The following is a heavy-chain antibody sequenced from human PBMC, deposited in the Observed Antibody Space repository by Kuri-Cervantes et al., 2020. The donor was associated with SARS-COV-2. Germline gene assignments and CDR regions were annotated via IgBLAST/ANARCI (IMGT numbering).Heavy chain of an antibody. CDR2: IWYDGRNK. D-gene: IGHD3-9*01. Sequence: GGSLRLSCVVSGFTFSNYGMHWVRQAPGKGLEWVAVIWYDGRNKYYADSVKGRFTISRDNSKNTLYLQMNSLRAEDTAVYYCARDLGDILTGYYNGGYYHYGMDVWGQGTTVTVSS. J-gene: IGHJ6*02. CDR3: ARDLGDILTGYYNGGYYHYGMDV. V-gene: IGHV3-33*08. CDR1: GFTFSNYG.